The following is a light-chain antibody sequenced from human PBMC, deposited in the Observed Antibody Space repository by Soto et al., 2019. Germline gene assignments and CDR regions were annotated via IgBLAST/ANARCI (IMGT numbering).Light chain of an antibody. J-gene: IGLJ1*01. Sequence: QSVLTQPPSVSGTPGQRVTISCSGSSSDIGAGFDVHWYQHLPGTAPKLLIYGNTNRPSGVPGRFSGSKSGTSASLVISGLPAEDEADYYCQAYENSRTGCYVLGTGTKVTVL. CDR3: QAYENSRTGCYV. CDR1: SSDIGAGFD. V-gene: IGLV1-40*01. CDR2: GNT.